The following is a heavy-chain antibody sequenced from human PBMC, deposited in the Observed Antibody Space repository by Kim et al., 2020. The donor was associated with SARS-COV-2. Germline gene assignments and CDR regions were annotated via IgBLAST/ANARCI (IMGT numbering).Heavy chain of an antibody. CDR2: IKEDSRAK. J-gene: IGHJ4*02. V-gene: IGHV3-7*01. CDR1: GFTFSAFW. D-gene: IGHD2-2*01. CDR3: ARRLPDCSSTGCYRAFNY. Sequence: GGSLRLSCTDSGFTFSAFWINWFRQAPGKGLEWVANIKEDSRAKHYVDSVRGRFTISRDNAKNSVYLQMNSLRAEDTAVYYCARRLPDCSSTGCYRAFNYWGQGTLVTVSS.